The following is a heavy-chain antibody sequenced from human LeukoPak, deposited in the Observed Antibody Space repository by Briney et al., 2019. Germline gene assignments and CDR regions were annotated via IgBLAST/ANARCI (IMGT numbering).Heavy chain of an antibody. D-gene: IGHD6-19*01. V-gene: IGHV3-21*01. Sequence: GGSLRLSCAASGFTFSSYSMNWVRQAPGKGLEWVSSISSSSSYIYYADSVKGRFTISRDNSKNTLYLQMNSLRPEDTAVYYCARGGKIALAGTRSPQYFQHWGQGTLVTVSS. CDR3: ARGGKIALAGTRSPQYFQH. J-gene: IGHJ1*01. CDR1: GFTFSSYS. CDR2: ISSSSSYI.